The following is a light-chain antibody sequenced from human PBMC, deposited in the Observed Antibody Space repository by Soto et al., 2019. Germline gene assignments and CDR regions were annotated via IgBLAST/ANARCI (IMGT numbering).Light chain of an antibody. Sequence: EIVLTQSPGTLSLSPGERATLSCRASQSVSSSYLAWYQQKPGQAPRLLIYGASSRATGIPDRFSGSGSGTAFTLTIGRLEPEDFAVYYCQQYGSSLFTFGPGTKVDIK. J-gene: IGKJ3*01. V-gene: IGKV3-20*01. CDR1: QSVSSSY. CDR2: GAS. CDR3: QQYGSSLFT.